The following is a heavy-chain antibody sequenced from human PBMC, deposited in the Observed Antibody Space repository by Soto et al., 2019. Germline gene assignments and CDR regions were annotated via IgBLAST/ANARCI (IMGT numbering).Heavy chain of an antibody. J-gene: IGHJ5*02. Sequence: QLQLQESGPGLVKPSETLSLTCTVSGGSISSSSYYWGWIRQPPGKGLEWIGGIYYSWGTYYNPSLKSRCTISVDSSKNQFSLKLSSVTAADTAVYYCARRDKNCSSTSCYRLGWFDPWGQGTMVTVSS. CDR1: GGSISSSSYY. CDR2: IYYSWGT. V-gene: IGHV4-39*01. D-gene: IGHD2-2*02. CDR3: ARRDKNCSSTSCYRLGWFDP.